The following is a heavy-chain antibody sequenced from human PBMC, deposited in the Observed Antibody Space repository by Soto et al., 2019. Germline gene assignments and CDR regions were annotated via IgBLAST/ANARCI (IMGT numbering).Heavy chain of an antibody. Sequence: QVQLVQSGAEMKKPGSSVKVSCKTSGGAFSNFAVSWVRQAPGQGLEWVGGITPILGTPSYAQKFQGRLTITADVSTTSAYMEITSLTSEDTALYYCVRGGSGSRGDYWGQGTLVTVSS. J-gene: IGHJ4*02. CDR3: VRGGSGSRGDY. CDR1: GGAFSNFA. CDR2: ITPILGTP. V-gene: IGHV1-69*01. D-gene: IGHD3-10*01.